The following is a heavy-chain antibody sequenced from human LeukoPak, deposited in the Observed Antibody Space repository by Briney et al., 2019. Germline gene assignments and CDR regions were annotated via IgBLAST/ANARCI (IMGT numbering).Heavy chain of an antibody. J-gene: IGHJ4*02. CDR3: ARQEGPGWPQMRNSFDY. CDR2: VLEDGSYQ. Sequence: GGSLRLSCAASGFTFSNYIMHWVRQAPGKGLDWVAVVLEDGSYQYYADSVKGRFTISRDNSKNTLFLQMNSLRAEDTAVFYCARQEGPGWPQMRNSFDYWGQGTLVTVSS. V-gene: IGHV3-30*04. CDR1: GFTFSNYI.